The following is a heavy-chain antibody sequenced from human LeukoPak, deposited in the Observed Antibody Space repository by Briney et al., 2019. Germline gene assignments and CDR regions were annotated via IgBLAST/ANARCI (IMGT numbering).Heavy chain of an antibody. D-gene: IGHD3-9*01. CDR2: IRYDGSNK. J-gene: IGHJ3*02. CDR3: AKDAADWPDDAFDI. CDR1: GFTFSSYG. V-gene: IGHV3-30*02. Sequence: GGSLRLSCAASGFTFSSYGMHWVRQAPGKGLEWVAFIRYDGSNKYYADSVKGRFTISRDNSKNTLYLQMNSLRAEDTAVYYCAKDAADWPDDAFDIWGQGTMVTVSS.